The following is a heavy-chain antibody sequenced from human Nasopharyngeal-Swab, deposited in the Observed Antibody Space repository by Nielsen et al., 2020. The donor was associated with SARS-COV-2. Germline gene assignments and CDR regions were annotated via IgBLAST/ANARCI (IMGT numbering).Heavy chain of an antibody. D-gene: IGHD3-3*01. CDR2: INPSGGST. Sequence: ASVKVSCKASGYTFTSYYMHWVRQAPGQGLEWMGIINPSGGSTSYAQKFQGRVTMTRDTSTSTVYMELSSLRSEDTAVYYCERDEDFWSGYYSYYYYGMDVWGQGTTVTVSS. J-gene: IGHJ6*02. CDR3: ERDEDFWSGYYSYYYYGMDV. CDR1: GYTFTSYY. V-gene: IGHV1-46*01.